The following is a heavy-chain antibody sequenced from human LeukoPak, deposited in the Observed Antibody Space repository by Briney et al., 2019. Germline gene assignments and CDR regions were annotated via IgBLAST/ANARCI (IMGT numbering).Heavy chain of an antibody. D-gene: IGHD3-10*02. CDR1: GGSISTSSYY. J-gene: IGHJ6*03. Sequence: PSETLSLTCTVSGGSISTSSYYWGWVRQPPGKGLEWIGNIFYSGSTYYSPSLKSRVTISLDTSRNQFSLKLSSVTAADTAVYYCARGRGITMWYYYMDVWGKGTTVTVSS. V-gene: IGHV4-39*07. CDR3: ARGRGITMWYYYMDV. CDR2: IFYSGST.